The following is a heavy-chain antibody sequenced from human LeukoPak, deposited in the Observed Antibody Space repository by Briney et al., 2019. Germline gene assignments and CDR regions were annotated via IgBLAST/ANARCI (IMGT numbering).Heavy chain of an antibody. J-gene: IGHJ1*01. CDR1: GFTVSSNY. V-gene: IGHV3-53*01. CDR2: IYSGGGT. Sequence: GGSLRLSCAASGFTVSSNYMSWVRQAPGKGLEWVSVIYSGGGTYYADSVKGRFTISRDNSKNTLYLQMNSLRAEDTAVYYCARAYHSSSWPRAPYFQHWGQGTLVTVSS. CDR3: ARAYHSSSWPRAPYFQH. D-gene: IGHD6-13*01.